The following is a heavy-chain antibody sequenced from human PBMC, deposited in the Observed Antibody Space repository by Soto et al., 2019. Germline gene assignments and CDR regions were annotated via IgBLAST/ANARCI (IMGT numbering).Heavy chain of an antibody. V-gene: IGHV3-30*18. Sequence: GGSLRLSCAASGFTFSSYGMHWVRQAPGKGLEWVAVISYDGSNKYYADSVKGRFTISRDNSKNTLYLQMNSLRAEDTAVYYCAKDFYDSSGYYDYWGQGTLVTVSS. D-gene: IGHD3-22*01. CDR1: GFTFSSYG. J-gene: IGHJ4*02. CDR3: AKDFYDSSGYYDY. CDR2: ISYDGSNK.